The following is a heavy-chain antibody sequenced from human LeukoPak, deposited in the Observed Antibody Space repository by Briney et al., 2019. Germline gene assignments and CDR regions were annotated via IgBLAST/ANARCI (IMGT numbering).Heavy chain of an antibody. CDR1: GFTFSSYS. CDR3: ATPDSSGYYYLY. V-gene: IGHV3-21*01. D-gene: IGHD3-22*01. Sequence: GGTLRLSCAASGFTFSSYSMNWVRQAPGKGLEWVSSISSSSSYIYYADSVKGRFTISRDNAKNSLYLQMNSLRAEDTAVYYCATPDSSGYYYLYWGQGTLVTVSS. CDR2: ISSSSSYI. J-gene: IGHJ4*02.